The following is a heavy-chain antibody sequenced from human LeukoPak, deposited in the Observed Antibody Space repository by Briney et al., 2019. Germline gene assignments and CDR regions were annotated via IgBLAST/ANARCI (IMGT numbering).Heavy chain of an antibody. D-gene: IGHD6-6*01. Sequence: SQTLSLTCTVSGDSISSGDYYWSWIRQPPGKGLEWIGYIYYSGSTYYNPSLKSRLTISVDTSKNQFSLKLSSVTAADTAVYYCARAQTIAARPTYYYYGMDVWGQGTTVTVSS. CDR3: ARAQTIAARPTYYYYGMDV. V-gene: IGHV4-30-4*01. J-gene: IGHJ6*02. CDR2: IYYSGST. CDR1: GDSISSGDYY.